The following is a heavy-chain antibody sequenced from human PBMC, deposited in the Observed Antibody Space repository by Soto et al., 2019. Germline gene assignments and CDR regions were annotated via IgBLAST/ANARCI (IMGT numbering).Heavy chain of an antibody. CDR1: GGTFSSYA. V-gene: IGHV1-69*01. D-gene: IGHD6-13*01. Sequence: QVQLVQSGAEVKKPGSSVKVSCKASGGTFSSYAISWVRQAPGQGLEWMGGIIPIFGTANYAQKFQGRVTITADESTSTAYMELSSLRSEDTAVYYCARVRYRGEQQLVRENWFDPWGQGTLVTVSS. CDR2: IIPIFGTA. J-gene: IGHJ5*02. CDR3: ARVRYRGEQQLVRENWFDP.